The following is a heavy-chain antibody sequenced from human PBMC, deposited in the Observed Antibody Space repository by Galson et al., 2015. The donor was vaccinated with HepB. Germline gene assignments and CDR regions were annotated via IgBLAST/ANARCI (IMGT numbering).Heavy chain of an antibody. D-gene: IGHD6-13*01. CDR1: GFTFSSYG. Sequence: SLRLSCAASGFTFSSYGMHWVRQAPGKGLEWVAFIRYDGSNKYYADSVKGRFTISRDNSKNTLYLQMNSLRAEDTAVYYCAKVGHYGSSWSRYFDYWGQGTLVTVSS. V-gene: IGHV3-30*02. J-gene: IGHJ4*02. CDR2: IRYDGSNK. CDR3: AKVGHYGSSWSRYFDY.